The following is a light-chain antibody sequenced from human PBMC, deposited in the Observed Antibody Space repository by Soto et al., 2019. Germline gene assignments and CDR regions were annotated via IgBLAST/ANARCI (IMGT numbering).Light chain of an antibody. CDR3: SSYTDSTNYV. CDR2: QVT. CDR1: SSDVGTRNF. Sequence: QSVLTQHASVSGSPGQSITISCTGTSSDVGTRNFVSWYQQHPGKAPKLMIYQVTNRPSGVSNRFSGSKSGNTASLTISGLQAEDEADYYCSSYTDSTNYVFGTGTKLTVL. V-gene: IGLV2-14*01. J-gene: IGLJ1*01.